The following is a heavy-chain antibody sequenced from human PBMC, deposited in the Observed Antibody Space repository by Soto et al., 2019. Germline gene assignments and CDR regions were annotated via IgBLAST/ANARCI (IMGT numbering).Heavy chain of an antibody. J-gene: IGHJ4*02. CDR1: GFAISRGYY. CDR2: IYPSVSS. D-gene: IGHD1-1*01. Sequence: SETLSLTCSVSGFAISRGYYWSWVRQPPGKGLEWIGSIYPSVSSYHNPSLESRLTLSIDTSKNQFTLKLASVTAADTALYYCAREKVGTTFFDNWGQGTQVTVSS. CDR3: AREKVGTTFFDN. V-gene: IGHV4-38-2*02.